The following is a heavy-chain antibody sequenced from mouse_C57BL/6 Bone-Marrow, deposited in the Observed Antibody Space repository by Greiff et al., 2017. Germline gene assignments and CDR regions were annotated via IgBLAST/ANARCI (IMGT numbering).Heavy chain of an antibody. V-gene: IGHV10-3*01. D-gene: IGHD1-1*01. Sequence: EVQLVESGGGLVQPKGSLKLSCAASGFTFNTYAMHWVRQAPGKGLEWVARIRSKSSNYATYYADSVKDRFTISRDDSQSMLYLQMNNLKTEATAMYCCVRPITTVVPFAYWGQGALVTVSA. J-gene: IGHJ3*01. CDR2: IRSKSSNYAT. CDR3: VRPITTVVPFAY. CDR1: GFTFNTYA.